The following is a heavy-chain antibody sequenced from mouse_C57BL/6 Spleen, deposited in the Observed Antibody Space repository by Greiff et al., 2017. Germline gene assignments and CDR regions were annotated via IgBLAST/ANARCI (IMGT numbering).Heavy chain of an antibody. CDR2: IDPSDSYT. D-gene: IGHD1-1*01. J-gene: IGHJ4*01. CDR3: ASYYYGSSDYYAMDY. V-gene: IGHV1-69*01. Sequence: QVQLQQPGAELVMPGASVKLSCKASGYTFTSSWMHWVKPRPGQGLEWIGEIDPSDSYTNYNQKFKGKSTLTVDKSSSTAYMQLSSLTSEDSAVYYCASYYYGSSDYYAMDYWGQGTSVTVSS. CDR1: GYTFTSSW.